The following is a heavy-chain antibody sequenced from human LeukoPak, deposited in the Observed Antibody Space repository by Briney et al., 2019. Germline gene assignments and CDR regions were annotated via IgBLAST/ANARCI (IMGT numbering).Heavy chain of an antibody. J-gene: IGHJ4*02. CDR3: ARVVSGSYDY. Sequence: PSETLSLTCTVSGYSISSGYYWGWIRQPPGKGLEWIGSIYHSGSTYYNPSLKSRVTISVDTSKNRFSLKLSSVTAADTAVYYCARVVSGSYDYWGQGTLVTVSS. CDR1: GYSISSGYY. CDR2: IYHSGST. V-gene: IGHV4-38-2*02. D-gene: IGHD1-26*01.